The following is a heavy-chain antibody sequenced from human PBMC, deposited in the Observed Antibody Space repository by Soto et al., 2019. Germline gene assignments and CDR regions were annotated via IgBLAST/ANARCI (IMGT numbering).Heavy chain of an antibody. CDR3: ARAGQYYEASGYAN. CDR1: GYSFATSV. J-gene: IGHJ4*02. V-gene: IGHV1-18*01. Sequence: QVKLVQSGTEVKKPGAAIKVSCKASGYSFATSVMSWVRQAPGQRLEWMGWISVYNGNTNYDQNLQDSVTMTTATATNTAYVEVRNLRSDDTAVYYCARAGQYYEASGYANWGQGTLVTVSS. D-gene: IGHD3-22*01. CDR2: ISVYNGNT.